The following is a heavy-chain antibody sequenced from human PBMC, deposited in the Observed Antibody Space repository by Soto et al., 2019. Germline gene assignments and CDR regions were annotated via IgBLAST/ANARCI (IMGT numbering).Heavy chain of an antibody. CDR1: GYTFTNNV. D-gene: IGHD1-7*01. CDR2: IHTAKGNT. Sequence: ALVKVSCKASGYTFTNNVIHWLRQAPGQTLEWMGWIHTAKGNTKYSQKFEARVTLTRDTAAGTAYMELNSLRSDDTAVYYCARDPIWTYTWNYARLNYLDPWGQGTLVTVSS. V-gene: IGHV1-3*04. CDR3: ARDPIWTYTWNYARLNYLDP. J-gene: IGHJ5*02.